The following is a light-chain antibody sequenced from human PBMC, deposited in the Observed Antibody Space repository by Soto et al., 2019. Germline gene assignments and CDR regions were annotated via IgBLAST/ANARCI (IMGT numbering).Light chain of an antibody. CDR1: QSVSSSY. Sequence: EIVLTQSPGTLSLSPGERATLSCRASQSVSSSYLARYQQKPGQAPRLLIYGASSRATGIPDRFSGSGSGTDFTLTISRLEPKDFAVYYCQQYGSSTGTFGQGTKLEIK. CDR2: GAS. J-gene: IGKJ2*01. V-gene: IGKV3-20*01. CDR3: QQYGSSTGT.